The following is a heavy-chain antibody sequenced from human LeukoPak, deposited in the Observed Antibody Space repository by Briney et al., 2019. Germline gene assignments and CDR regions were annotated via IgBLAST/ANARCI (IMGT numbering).Heavy chain of an antibody. CDR2: ISSGSGYI. CDR1: GFTFSTYT. CDR3: AKDYSKTSYYGSGTYYRPNWFDP. J-gene: IGHJ5*02. Sequence: PGGSLRLSCGASGFTFSTYTMNWVRQAPGKGLEWVSSISSGSGYIYYGDSVKGRFTISRDNSKNTLYLQMNSLRAEDTAVYYCAKDYSKTSYYGSGTYYRPNWFDPWGQGTLVTVSS. D-gene: IGHD3-10*01. V-gene: IGHV3-21*01.